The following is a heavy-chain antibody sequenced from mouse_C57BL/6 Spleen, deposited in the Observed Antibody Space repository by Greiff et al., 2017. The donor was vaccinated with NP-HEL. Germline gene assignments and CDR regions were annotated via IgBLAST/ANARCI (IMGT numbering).Heavy chain of an antibody. CDR2: INPSNGGT. J-gene: IGHJ4*01. D-gene: IGHD1-1*01. Sequence: QVQLQQPGTELVKPGASVKLSCKASGYTFTSYWMHWVKQRPGQGLEWIGNINPSNGGTNYNEKFKSKATLTVDKSSSTAYMQLSSLTSEDSAVYYCARWGGSSPYYYAMDYWGQGTSVTVAS. V-gene: IGHV1-53*01. CDR1: GYTFTSYW. CDR3: ARWGGSSPYYYAMDY.